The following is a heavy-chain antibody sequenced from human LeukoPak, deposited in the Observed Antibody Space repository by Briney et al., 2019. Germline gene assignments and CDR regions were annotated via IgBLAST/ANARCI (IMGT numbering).Heavy chain of an antibody. J-gene: IGHJ6*03. CDR1: GFTLSSYG. CDR2: ISGSGGST. D-gene: IGHD3-10*01. CDR3: AKSMVREFYYMDV. V-gene: IGHV3-23*01. Sequence: GGSLRLSCAASGFTLSSYGMSWVRQAPGKGLEWVSAISGSGGSTYYADSVKGRFTISRDNSKNTLYLQMNSLRAEDTAVYYCAKSMVREFYYMDVWGKGTTVTISS.